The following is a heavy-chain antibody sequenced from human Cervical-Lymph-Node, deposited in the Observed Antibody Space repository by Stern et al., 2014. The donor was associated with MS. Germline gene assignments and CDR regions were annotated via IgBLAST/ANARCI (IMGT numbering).Heavy chain of an antibody. CDR3: AREEQQLIHGNWFDP. CDR1: GYSISSGYY. Sequence: VQLVESGPGLVKPSETLSLTCTVSGYSISSGYYWGWIRQPPGKGLEWIGTIYHSGSTYYNPSLKSRVTISVDTSTNPFSLKLSSVTAADTAVYYCAREEQQLIHGNWFDPWGQGTLVTVSS. V-gene: IGHV4-38-2*02. J-gene: IGHJ5*02. CDR2: IYHSGST. D-gene: IGHD6-13*01.